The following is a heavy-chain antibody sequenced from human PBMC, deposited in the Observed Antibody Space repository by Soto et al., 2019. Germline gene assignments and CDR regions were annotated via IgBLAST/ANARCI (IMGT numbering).Heavy chain of an antibody. CDR3: ARITRWYSSSWYWFDP. Sequence: QLQLQESGPGLVKPSGTLSLTCAVSGGSISSTDWWTWVRQPPGKGLEWLGEVYHSGSLNYNPSLRSRFTISVDKSKNRCSLRLKSLTAAYTAVYCCARITRWYSSSWYWFDPWGQGTLVTVSS. V-gene: IGHV4-4*01. J-gene: IGHJ5*02. CDR2: VYHSGSL. CDR1: GGSISSTDW. D-gene: IGHD6-13*01.